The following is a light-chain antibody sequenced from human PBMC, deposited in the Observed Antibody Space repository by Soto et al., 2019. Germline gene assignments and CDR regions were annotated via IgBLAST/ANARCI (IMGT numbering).Light chain of an antibody. CDR1: SSDVGGYNY. CDR2: DVT. V-gene: IGLV2-14*03. Sequence: QSVLTQPASVSGSPGQSITISCAGTSSDVGGYNYVSWYQQHPGKVPRLIISDVTKRPSGVSDRFSGSKSGNTASLTISGLQAEDEADYYCASFTRSVTVVFGGGTKLTVL. CDR3: ASFTRSVTVV. J-gene: IGLJ2*01.